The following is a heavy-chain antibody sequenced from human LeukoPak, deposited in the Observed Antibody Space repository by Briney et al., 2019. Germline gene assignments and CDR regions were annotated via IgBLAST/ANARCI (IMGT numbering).Heavy chain of an antibody. CDR3: ARDPIVQAGYYYGMDV. D-gene: IGHD2/OR15-2a*01. J-gene: IGHJ6*02. CDR1: GYTFTAYY. V-gene: IGHV1-2*02. CDR2: INPNSGAT. Sequence: GASVRVSCKASGYTFTAYYMHWVRRAPGQGLEWMGWINPNSGATNYAQNFQGRVTMTADTSISTAYLDLSRLRSDDSAVYYCARDPIVQAGYYYGMDVWGQGTTVTVSS.